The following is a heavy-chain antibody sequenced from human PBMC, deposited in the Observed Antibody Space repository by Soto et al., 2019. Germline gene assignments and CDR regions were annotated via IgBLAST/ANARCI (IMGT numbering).Heavy chain of an antibody. CDR2: ISGYNGAT. Sequence: QVQLVQSGGEMRKPGASVKVSCKASGYTFTNFGISWVRQAPGQGFEWVGWISGYNGATNYAPKFRGRVIMTKDTSTTTAYMELTTLTSDHTAVYNCARDYAIWGEDWFDPWGQGTLVTVSS. V-gene: IGHV1-18*01. J-gene: IGHJ5*02. CDR1: GYTFTNFG. D-gene: IGHD7-27*01. CDR3: ARDYAIWGEDWFDP.